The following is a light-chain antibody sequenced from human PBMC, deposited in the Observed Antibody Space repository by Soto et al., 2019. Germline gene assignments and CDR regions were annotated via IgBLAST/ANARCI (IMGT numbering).Light chain of an antibody. CDR2: DAS. Sequence: EIVLTQSPGTLSLSPGERATLSCRASQSVSSSYLAWYQQKPGQAPRLLIYDASRATAIPDRFSGSGSGTDFTLTITRLEPEFYAVYYCQHYGTSALFGRETKED. CDR1: QSVSSSY. J-gene: IGKJ3*01. CDR3: QHYGTSAL. V-gene: IGKV3-20*01.